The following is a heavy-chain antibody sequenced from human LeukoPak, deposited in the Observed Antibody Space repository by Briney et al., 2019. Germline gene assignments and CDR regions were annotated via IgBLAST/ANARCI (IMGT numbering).Heavy chain of an antibody. CDR2: ISSSSSTI. J-gene: IGHJ6*02. CDR3: VKDVTPGGADV. D-gene: IGHD2-21*01. CDR1: GFTFSSYS. Sequence: GGSLRLSCAASGFTFSSYSMNWVRQAPGKGLEWVSYISSSSSTIYYADSVRGRFTVSRDNNKNSVYLQMNSLTPEDSALYFCVKDVTPGGADVWGQGTTVTVS. V-gene: IGHV3-48*04.